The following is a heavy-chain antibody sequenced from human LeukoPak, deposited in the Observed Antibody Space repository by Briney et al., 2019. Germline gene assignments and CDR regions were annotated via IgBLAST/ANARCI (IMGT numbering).Heavy chain of an antibody. Sequence: GGSLRLSCAASGFTFSSYSINWVRQAPGKGLEWVSYISSSSSTIYYADSVKGRFTLSRDNSQSTLYLQMNSLRTGDTAIYYCAKQIDGSGTFLYPKYFDYWGQGTLVTVSS. D-gene: IGHD3-10*01. CDR2: ISSSSSTI. V-gene: IGHV3-48*01. J-gene: IGHJ4*02. CDR1: GFTFSSYS. CDR3: AKQIDGSGTFLYPKYFDY.